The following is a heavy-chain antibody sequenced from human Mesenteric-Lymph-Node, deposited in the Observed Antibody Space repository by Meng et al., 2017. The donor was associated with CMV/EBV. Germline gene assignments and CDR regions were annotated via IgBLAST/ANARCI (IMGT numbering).Heavy chain of an antibody. Sequence: SCGSLSRSPYSWGWIRQPPGKGLEWIGSIYYTGSTYYHPSLKSRVTISVDTSKNQFSLKLSSVTAADTAVYYCARHLYGDYGGFDYWGQGTLVTVSS. CDR3: ARHLYGDYGGFDY. CDR1: CGSLSRSPYS. CDR2: IYYTGST. D-gene: IGHD4-17*01. V-gene: IGHV4-39*01. J-gene: IGHJ4*02.